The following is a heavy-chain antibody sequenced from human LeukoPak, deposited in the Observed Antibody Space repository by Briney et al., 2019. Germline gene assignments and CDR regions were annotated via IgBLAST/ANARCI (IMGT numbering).Heavy chain of an antibody. Sequence: PGGSLRLSCAASGFTFSSYAMSWVRQAPGKGLEWVSAISGSGGSTYYADSAKGRFTISRDNSKSTLYLQMNSLRAEDTAVYYCAKAGPIGYCSSTSCYEGGTFDYWGQGTLVTVSS. J-gene: IGHJ4*02. V-gene: IGHV3-23*01. CDR2: ISGSGGST. CDR3: AKAGPIGYCSSTSCYEGGTFDY. CDR1: GFTFSSYA. D-gene: IGHD2-2*01.